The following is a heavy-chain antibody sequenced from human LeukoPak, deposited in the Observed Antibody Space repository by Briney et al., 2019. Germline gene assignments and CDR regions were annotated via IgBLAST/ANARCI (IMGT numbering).Heavy chain of an antibody. CDR2: IYYSGST. Sequence: PSETLSLTCTVSGGSISSGGYYWSWIRQHLGKGLEWIRYIYYSGSTYYNPSLKSRVTISVDTSKNQFSLKLSSVTAADTAVYYCARAGYDSSGIDYWGQGTLVTVSS. J-gene: IGHJ4*02. CDR1: GGSISSGGYY. V-gene: IGHV4-31*03. CDR3: ARAGYDSSGIDY. D-gene: IGHD3-22*01.